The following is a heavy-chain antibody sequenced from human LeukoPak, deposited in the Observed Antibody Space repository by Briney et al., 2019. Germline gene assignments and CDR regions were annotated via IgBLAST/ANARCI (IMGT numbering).Heavy chain of an antibody. J-gene: IGHJ4*02. CDR2: VSYDGTNE. Sequence: GSLRLSCAASGFTLSDYGMHWVRQAPGKGLEWVAVVSYDGTNEKYADPVKGRFTISRDNSKNTLSLQMNSLRADDTAVYYCAKDWANGDYIDHWGQGTLVTVSS. CDR3: AKDWANGDYIDH. CDR1: GFTLSDYG. D-gene: IGHD2-8*01. V-gene: IGHV3-30*18.